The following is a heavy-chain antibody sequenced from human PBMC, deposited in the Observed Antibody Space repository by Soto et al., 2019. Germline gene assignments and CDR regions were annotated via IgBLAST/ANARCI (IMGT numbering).Heavy chain of an antibody. CDR2: MNPNSGNT. V-gene: IGHV1-8*01. D-gene: IGHD5-12*01. CDR1: GYTFTSYD. J-gene: IGHJ6*03. Sequence: QVQLVQSGAEVKKPGASVKVSCKASGYTFTSYDINWVRQATGQGLEWMGWMNPNSGNTGYAQKFQGRVTMTRNTSISTAYMELSSLRSEDTAVYYCARGLGSGYDRRKTYYYYYYMDVWGNGTTVTVSS. CDR3: ARGLGSGYDRRKTYYYYYYMDV.